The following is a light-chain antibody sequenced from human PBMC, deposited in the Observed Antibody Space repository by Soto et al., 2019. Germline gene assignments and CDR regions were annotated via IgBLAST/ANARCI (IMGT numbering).Light chain of an antibody. CDR1: SGYSTNA. Sequence: QTVVTQSPSASASLGASVKLTCTLSSGYSTNAIAWHQQQSEKGPRFLMKINYDGTHSKGDGFFDRFSGSSSGAERHLSISSLQSEDEADYYCQSLGTGIQVFGGGTKRTVL. V-gene: IGLV4-69*01. CDR3: QSLGTGIQV. J-gene: IGLJ3*02. CDR2: INYDGTH.